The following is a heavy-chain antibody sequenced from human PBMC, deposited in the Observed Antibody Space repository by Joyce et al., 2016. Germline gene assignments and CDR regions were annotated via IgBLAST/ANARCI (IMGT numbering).Heavy chain of an antibody. D-gene: IGHD2-21*01. CDR2: IDSSSSYI. CDR1: GFSFNFYT. V-gene: IGHV3-21*01. CDR3: ARENIVLETHRLNDWFDP. J-gene: IGHJ5*02. Sequence: EELLVESGGGLVKPGGSLRLSCAAYGFSFNFYTMAWVRQAPGRGLEWVSSIDSSSSYIYYADSVGGRFTVSRDNAKNSLYLQMNSLRTEDTAFYYCARENIVLETHRLNDWFDPWGQGTLVTVSS.